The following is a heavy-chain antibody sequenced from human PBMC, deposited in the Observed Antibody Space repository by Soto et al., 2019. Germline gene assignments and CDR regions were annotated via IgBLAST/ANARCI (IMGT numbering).Heavy chain of an antibody. J-gene: IGHJ3*01. D-gene: IGHD1-20*01. CDR1: GASISSVEYY. CDR2: IYYSGST. CDR3: ARGRYDWNQGAFDV. Sequence: LTCTVSGASISSVEYYWSWIRQPPGKGLEWIGYIYYSGSTYYSPSLKSRLTISSDTSKTQFSLWLSSVTAADTAVYYCARGRYDWNQGAFDVWGQGTM. V-gene: IGHV4-30-4*01.